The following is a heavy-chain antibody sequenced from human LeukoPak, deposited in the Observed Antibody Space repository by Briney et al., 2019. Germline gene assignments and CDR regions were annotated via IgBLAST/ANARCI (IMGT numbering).Heavy chain of an antibody. CDR2: IYTSGST. D-gene: IGHD3-22*01. CDR1: GGSISSGSYY. CDR3: AKDSTHYRVWDDYDSTGLTY. V-gene: IGHV4-61*02. Sequence: SQTLSLTCTVSGGSISSGSYYWSWIRQPAGKGLEWIGRIYTSGSTNYNPSLKSRVTISVDTSKNQFSLKLSSVTAADTAVYYCAKDSTHYRVWDDYDSTGLTYWGQGTLVTVSS. J-gene: IGHJ4*02.